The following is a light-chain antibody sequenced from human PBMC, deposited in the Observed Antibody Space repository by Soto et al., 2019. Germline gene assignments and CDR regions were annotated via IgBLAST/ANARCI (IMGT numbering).Light chain of an antibody. V-gene: IGKV1-5*01. CDR2: DAS. CDR1: QSISHW. Sequence: RMYQALSTLSASIGARVLITCRASQSISHWLAWYQQKPGKAPKLLISDASILESGVPSRFSGSGSGTEFTLTISSLQPDDFATYHCQQYNSYSAFGQGTKV. J-gene: IGKJ1*01. CDR3: QQYNSYSA.